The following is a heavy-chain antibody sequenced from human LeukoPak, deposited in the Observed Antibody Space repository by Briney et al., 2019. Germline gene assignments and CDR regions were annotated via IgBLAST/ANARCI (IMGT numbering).Heavy chain of an antibody. CDR3: ARGRSNSGVNWYLDF. V-gene: IGHV1-2*02. CDR2: INPNSGGT. J-gene: IGHJ2*01. D-gene: IGHD2-21*01. Sequence: AAVKVSCKASGYTFTGYYMHWVRQAPGQGLEWMGWINPNSGGTNYAQKFQGRVTMTRDTSMSTVYMDLRSLRSEDTAVYYCARGRSNSGVNWYLDFWGRGTLVTVSS. CDR1: GYTFTGYY.